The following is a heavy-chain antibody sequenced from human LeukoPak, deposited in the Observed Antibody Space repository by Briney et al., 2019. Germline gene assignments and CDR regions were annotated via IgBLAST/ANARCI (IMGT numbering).Heavy chain of an antibody. CDR2: INNSGST. Sequence: SETLSLTCTVSGGSISTFYWTWIRQPAGKGLEWIGRINNSGSTNYNPSLRSRVSMSVDRSKNQFSVTLSSVTAADTVVYFCARAGGDPRWLDPWGQGTLVTVSS. CDR3: ARAGGDPRWLDP. J-gene: IGHJ5*02. CDR1: GGSISTFY. D-gene: IGHD6-25*01. V-gene: IGHV4-4*07.